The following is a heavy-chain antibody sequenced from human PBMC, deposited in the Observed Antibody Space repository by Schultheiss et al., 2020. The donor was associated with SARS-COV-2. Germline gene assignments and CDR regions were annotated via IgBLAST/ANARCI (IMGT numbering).Heavy chain of an antibody. Sequence: GGSLRLSCAASGFTFSSYGMHWVRQAPGKGLEWVAVISYDGSNKYYADSVKGRFTISRDNAKNSLYLQMNSLRAEDTALYYCAKGESIAADGGDYWGQGTLVTVSS. CDR3: AKGESIAADGGDY. CDR1: GFTFSSYG. CDR2: ISYDGSNK. D-gene: IGHD6-13*01. V-gene: IGHV3-30*18. J-gene: IGHJ4*02.